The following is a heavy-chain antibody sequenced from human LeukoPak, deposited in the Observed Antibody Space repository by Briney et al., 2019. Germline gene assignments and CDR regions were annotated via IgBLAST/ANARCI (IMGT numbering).Heavy chain of an antibody. D-gene: IGHD3-22*01. Sequence: ASVTVTCTASGGTFSSYAISWVRQAPGQGLEWMGGIIPIFGTANYAQKFQGRVTITADESTSTAYMELSGLRSEDTAVYYCARAHYYDSSGYYYYYYGMDVWGQGTTVTVSS. J-gene: IGHJ6*02. V-gene: IGHV1-69*13. CDR3: ARAHYYDSSGYYYYYYGMDV. CDR1: GGTFSSYA. CDR2: IIPIFGTA.